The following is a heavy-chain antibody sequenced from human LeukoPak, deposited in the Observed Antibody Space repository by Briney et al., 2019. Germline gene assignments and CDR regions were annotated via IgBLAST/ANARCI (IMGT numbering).Heavy chain of an antibody. CDR2: ISSSSSYI. CDR3: AGGSQQLVRGWFDP. CDR1: GFTFSSYS. V-gene: IGHV3-21*01. Sequence: GGSLRLSCAASGFTFSSYSMNWVRQAPGKGLEGVSSISSSSSYIYYADSVKGRFTISRDNAKNSLYLQMNSLRAEDTAVYYCAGGSQQLVRGWFDPWGQGTLVTVSS. D-gene: IGHD6-13*01. J-gene: IGHJ5*02.